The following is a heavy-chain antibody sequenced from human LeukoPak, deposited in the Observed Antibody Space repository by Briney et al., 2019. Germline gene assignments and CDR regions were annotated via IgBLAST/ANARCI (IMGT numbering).Heavy chain of an antibody. Sequence: PSETLSLTCAVYGGSFSGYYWSWIRQPPGKGLEWIGEINHSGSTNYNPSLKSRVTISADTSKNQFSLKLSSVTAADTAVYYCARHFRVDTAMVVDYWGQGTLVTVSS. CDR2: INHSGST. D-gene: IGHD5-18*01. V-gene: IGHV4-34*01. J-gene: IGHJ4*02. CDR1: GGSFSGYY. CDR3: ARHFRVDTAMVVDY.